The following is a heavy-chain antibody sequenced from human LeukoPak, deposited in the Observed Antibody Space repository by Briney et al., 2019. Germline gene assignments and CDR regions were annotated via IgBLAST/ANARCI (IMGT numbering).Heavy chain of an antibody. CDR2: TYYRSKWYN. J-gene: IGHJ4*02. D-gene: IGHD1-7*01. CDR3: AREELRLGDY. V-gene: IGHV6-1*01. CDR1: GDSFSSNSAA. Sequence: SQTLSLTCAISGDSFSSNSAAWNWIRQSPSRGLEWLGRTYYRSKWYNEYALSVQSRITINPDTSKNQFSLQLNSVAPEDTAVYYCAREELRLGDYWGQGTLVTVSS.